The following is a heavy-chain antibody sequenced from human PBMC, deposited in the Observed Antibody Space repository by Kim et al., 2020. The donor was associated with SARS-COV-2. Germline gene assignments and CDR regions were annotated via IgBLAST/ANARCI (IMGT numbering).Heavy chain of an antibody. CDR3: ARVTIAALFDY. D-gene: IGHD6-6*01. CDR2: IYYSGST. V-gene: IGHV4-38-2*02. J-gene: IGHJ4*02. Sequence: SETLSLTCTVSGYSISSGYYWGWIRQPPGKGLEWIGSIYYSGSTYYNPSLKSRVTISVDTSKNQFSLKLSSVTAADTAVYYYARVTIAALFDYWGQGTLVTVSS. CDR1: GYSISSGYY.